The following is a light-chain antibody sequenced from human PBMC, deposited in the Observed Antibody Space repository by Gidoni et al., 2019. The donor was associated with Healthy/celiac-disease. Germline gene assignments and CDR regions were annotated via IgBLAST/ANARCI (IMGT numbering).Light chain of an antibody. J-gene: IGKJ4*01. CDR1: KGIRSY. V-gene: IGKV1-9*01. CDR2: DAS. CDR3: QQLNSYG. Sequence: DIQLTQSPSFLSASVGDRVTITCRASKGIRSYLAWYQQKPGNAPKLLIYDASTLQSGVPSRFSGSGSGTEFTLTLSSLQPEDFATYYCQQLNSYGFGGGTKVEIK.